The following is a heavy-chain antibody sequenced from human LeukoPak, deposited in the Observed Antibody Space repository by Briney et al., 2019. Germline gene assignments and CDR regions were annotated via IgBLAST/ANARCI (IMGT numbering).Heavy chain of an antibody. J-gene: IGHJ4*02. D-gene: IGHD2-2*02. Sequence: SQTLSLTCAISGDSVPSNSAAWNWIRQSPSRGLEWLGRTYYRYKWYNDFAVSVKSRITINPETSKNQFSLQLNSVTPEDTAVYYCARGEYLQFDYWGQGTLVTVSS. CDR1: GDSVPSNSAA. CDR2: TYYRYKWYN. CDR3: ARGEYLQFDY. V-gene: IGHV6-1*01.